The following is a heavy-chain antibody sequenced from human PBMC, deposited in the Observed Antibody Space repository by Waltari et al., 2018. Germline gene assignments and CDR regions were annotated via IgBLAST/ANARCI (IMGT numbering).Heavy chain of an antibody. CDR1: GFTFSSYS. V-gene: IGHV3-21*01. CDR2: ISSSNSYI. CDR3: ARAGQQWLASFDY. Sequence: EVQLVESGGGLVKPGGSLRLSCAASGFTFSSYSMNWVRQATGKVLEWVSSISSSNSYIDYEDSVKGRLTISGDNAKNSLYLQMNSLRAEDTAVYYCARAGQQWLASFDYWGQGTLVTVSS. J-gene: IGHJ4*02. D-gene: IGHD6-19*01.